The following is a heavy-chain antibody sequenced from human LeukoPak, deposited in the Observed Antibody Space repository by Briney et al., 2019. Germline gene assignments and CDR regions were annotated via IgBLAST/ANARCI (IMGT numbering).Heavy chain of an antibody. J-gene: IGHJ5*02. D-gene: IGHD3-10*01. CDR3: ARDQPNYYGSGSYHRFDP. Sequence: SETLSLTCTVSGDSISSSSSYWGWIRQPPGEGLEWIGSIYYSGSTYYNTSLKSRVTISVDTSKNQFSLRLNSVTAADTAVYYCARDQPNYYGSGSYHRFDPWGQGTLVTVSS. CDR1: GDSISSSSSY. CDR2: IYYSGST. V-gene: IGHV4-39*07.